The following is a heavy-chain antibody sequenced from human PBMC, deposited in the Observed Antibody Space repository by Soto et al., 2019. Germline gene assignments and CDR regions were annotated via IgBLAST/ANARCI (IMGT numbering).Heavy chain of an antibody. J-gene: IGHJ5*02. CDR2: IIPIFGTA. Sequence: QVQLVQSGAEVKKPGSSVKVSCKASGGTFSSYAISWVRQAPGQGLEWMGGIIPIFGTANYAQKFQGRVTITADESTSTGYKELNSLKSEDTAVYYCAGAGAITGTLNWFDPWGQGTLVTVSS. CDR3: AGAGAITGTLNWFDP. V-gene: IGHV1-69*01. D-gene: IGHD1-7*01. CDR1: GGTFSSYA.